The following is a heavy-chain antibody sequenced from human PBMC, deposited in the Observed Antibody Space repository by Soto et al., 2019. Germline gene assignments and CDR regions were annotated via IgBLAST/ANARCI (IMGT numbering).Heavy chain of an antibody. J-gene: IGHJ4*02. CDR2: IYYSGST. V-gene: IGHV4-30-4*01. CDR3: ARATMVFFFDY. D-gene: IGHD3-10*01. Sequence: SETLSLTCTVSGGSSSSGDYYWSWIRQPPGKGLEWIGYIYYSGSTYYNPSLKSRATISIDTSKDQFSLELDSVTAADTAAHYCARATMVFFFDYWGQGTLVTVS. CDR1: GGSSSSGDYY.